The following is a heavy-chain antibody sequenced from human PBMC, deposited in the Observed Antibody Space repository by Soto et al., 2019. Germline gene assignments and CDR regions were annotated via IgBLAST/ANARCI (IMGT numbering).Heavy chain of an antibody. CDR1: GFTFSNAW. D-gene: IGHD3-10*01. Sequence: GGSLRLSCAASGFTFSNAWMSWVRQAPGKGLEWVGRIKSKTDGGTTDYAAPVKGRFTISRDDSKNTLYLQMNSLKTEDTAVYYCTTILEDITMVRGVIIRGFLDYWGQGTLVTVSS. J-gene: IGHJ4*02. V-gene: IGHV3-15*01. CDR3: TTILEDITMVRGVIIRGFLDY. CDR2: IKSKTDGGTT.